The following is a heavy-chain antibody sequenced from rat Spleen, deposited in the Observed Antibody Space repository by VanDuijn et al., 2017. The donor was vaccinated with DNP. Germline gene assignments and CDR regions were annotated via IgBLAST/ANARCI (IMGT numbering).Heavy chain of an antibody. CDR2: ISYEGSST. CDR1: EFTFSKSD. D-gene: IGHD1-2*01. CDR3: ARQSYSSYGFDY. Sequence: EVQLVESGGGLVQPGGSLKLSCAASEFTFSKSDVAWVRQAPTRGLEGVASISYEGSSTYYGDSVKGRSTISRDNAKSTLYLQMNSLRSEDTATYYCARQSYSSYGFDYWGQGVMVTVSS. J-gene: IGHJ2*01. V-gene: IGHV5-22*01.